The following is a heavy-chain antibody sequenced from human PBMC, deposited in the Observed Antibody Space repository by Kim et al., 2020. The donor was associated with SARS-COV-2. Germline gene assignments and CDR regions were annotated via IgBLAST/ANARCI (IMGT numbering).Heavy chain of an antibody. CDR2: IIPILGIA. V-gene: IGHV1-69*04. J-gene: IGHJ5*02. Sequence: SVKVSCKASGGTFSSYAISWVRQAPGQGLEWMGRIIPILGIANYAQKFQGRVTITADKSTSTAYMELSSLRSEDTAVYYCARVVAVAGTLVGWFDPWGQGTLVTVSS. CDR3: ARVVAVAGTLVGWFDP. CDR1: GGTFSSYA. D-gene: IGHD6-19*01.